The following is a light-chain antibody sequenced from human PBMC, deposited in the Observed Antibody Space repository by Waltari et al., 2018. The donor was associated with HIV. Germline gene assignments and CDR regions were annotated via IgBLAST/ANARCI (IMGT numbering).Light chain of an antibody. Sequence: DIQMTQSPASVSASVGDRVSIHCRASQGISIWLAWYQQKPGKAPKLLIYAASMLQSGVPSRFSGSGSGTDFTLTISSLQPEDFASYYCQQADSFPWTFGQGTKVEF. J-gene: IGKJ1*01. CDR3: QQADSFPWT. V-gene: IGKV1-12*02. CDR1: QGISIW. CDR2: AAS.